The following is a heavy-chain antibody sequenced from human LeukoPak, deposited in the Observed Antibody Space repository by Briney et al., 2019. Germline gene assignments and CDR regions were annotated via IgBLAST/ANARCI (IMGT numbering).Heavy chain of an antibody. Sequence: GGSLRLSCAASGFTFSDQYMSWIRQAPGKGLEWVSYISSGNTIYNADSVKGRFTISRDNAKNSLYLQMNSLRAEDTAIYYCARLLSNWFDPWGQGTVVTVSS. CDR1: GFTFSDQY. D-gene: IGHD1-26*01. V-gene: IGHV3-11*01. CDR3: ARLLSNWFDP. J-gene: IGHJ5*02. CDR2: ISSGNTI.